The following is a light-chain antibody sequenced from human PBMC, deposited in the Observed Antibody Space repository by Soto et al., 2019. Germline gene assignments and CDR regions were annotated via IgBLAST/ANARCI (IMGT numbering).Light chain of an antibody. CDR2: EVS. CDR3: SSYTSSSTVV. Sequence: QSALTQPASGSGSPGQSITISCTGTSSDVGGYNYVSWCQQHAGKAPKLMIYEVSNRPSGVSNRFSGSKSGNTASLTISGLQAEDEADYYCSSYTSSSTVVFGGGTKLTVL. CDR1: SSDVGGYNY. V-gene: IGLV2-14*01. J-gene: IGLJ2*01.